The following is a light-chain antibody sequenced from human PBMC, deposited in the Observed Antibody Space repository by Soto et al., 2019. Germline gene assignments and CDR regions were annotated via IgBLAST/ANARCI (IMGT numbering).Light chain of an antibody. V-gene: IGKV3-20*01. CDR2: GAS. Sequence: EIGLTQSPGTLPLSTGERATLSCRASQSVSSTYLAWYQQKPGQAPRLLIYGASIRATAIPYRFRGSGSGTYFTLTISRLEPEEFAVYYCQQYSSAPRTFGQGTKREIK. CDR1: QSVSSTY. J-gene: IGKJ2*01. CDR3: QQYSSAPRT.